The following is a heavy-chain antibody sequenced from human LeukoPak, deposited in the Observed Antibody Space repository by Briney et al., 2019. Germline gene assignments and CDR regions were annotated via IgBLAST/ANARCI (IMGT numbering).Heavy chain of an antibody. D-gene: IGHD3-22*01. J-gene: IGHJ4*02. Sequence: SETLSLTCTVSGGSISSSSYYWGWIRQPPGKGLEWIGSIYYSGSTYYNPSLKSRVTISVDTSKNQFSLKLSSVTAADTAVYYCASSFDSSGYPDYWGQGTLVTVSS. V-gene: IGHV4-39*07. CDR1: GGSISSSSYY. CDR2: IYYSGST. CDR3: ASSFDSSGYPDY.